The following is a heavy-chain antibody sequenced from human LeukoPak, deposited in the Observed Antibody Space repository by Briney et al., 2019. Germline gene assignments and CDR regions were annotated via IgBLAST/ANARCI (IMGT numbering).Heavy chain of an antibody. D-gene: IGHD1-26*01. CDR3: GRDLGGRSGY. CDR2: ISYDGSNK. Sequence: GGSLRLSCAASGFTFSGYPIHWVRQAPGKGLEWVAVISYDGSNKYYADSVKGRFTISRDNSKNTLYLQMNSLRAEDTAVYYCGRDLGGRSGYWGQGTLVTVSS. CDR1: GFTFSGYP. J-gene: IGHJ4*02. V-gene: IGHV3-30-3*01.